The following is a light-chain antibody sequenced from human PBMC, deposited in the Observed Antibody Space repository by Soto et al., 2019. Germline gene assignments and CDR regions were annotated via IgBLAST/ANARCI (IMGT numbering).Light chain of an antibody. CDR1: SSNIGAGYD. CDR2: GNN. V-gene: IGLV1-40*01. CDR3: QTYDSSVSGSHV. Sequence: QSVLTQPPSVSGAPGQRVTISCTGSSSNIGAGYDVHWYQQLPGTAPKLLIYGNNNRPSGVPDRFSGSKSGTSASLAITGLQAEDEADYYCQTYDSSVSGSHVFGTGTKLTVL. J-gene: IGLJ1*01.